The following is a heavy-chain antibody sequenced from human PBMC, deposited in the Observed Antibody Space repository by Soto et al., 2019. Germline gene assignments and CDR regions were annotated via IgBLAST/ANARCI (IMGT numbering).Heavy chain of an antibody. J-gene: IGHJ6*02. CDR1: GGSISSGGYY. CDR3: ARDMVRGVIPPYYYYYGMDV. V-gene: IGHV4-30-4*08. Sequence: PSETLSLTCTVSGGSISSGGYYWSWIRQHPGKGLEWIGYIYYSGSTYYNPSPKSRVTISVDTSKNQFSLKLSSVTAADTAVYYCARDMVRGVIPPYYYYYGMDVWGQGTTVTVSS. D-gene: IGHD3-10*01. CDR2: IYYSGST.